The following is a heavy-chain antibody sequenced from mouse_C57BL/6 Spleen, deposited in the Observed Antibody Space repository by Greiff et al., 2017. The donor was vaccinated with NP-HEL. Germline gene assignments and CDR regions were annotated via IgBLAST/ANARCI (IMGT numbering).Heavy chain of an antibody. CDR3: ARGGDRGYYYAMDY. Sequence: VQLQQSGPELVKPGASVKISCKASGYTFTDYYMNWVKQSHGKSLEWIGDINPNNGGTSYNQKFKGKATLTVDKSSSTAYMELRSLTSEDSAVYYCARGGDRGYYYAMDYWGQGTSVTVSS. D-gene: IGHD3-3*01. CDR2: INPNNGGT. J-gene: IGHJ4*01. V-gene: IGHV1-26*01. CDR1: GYTFTDYY.